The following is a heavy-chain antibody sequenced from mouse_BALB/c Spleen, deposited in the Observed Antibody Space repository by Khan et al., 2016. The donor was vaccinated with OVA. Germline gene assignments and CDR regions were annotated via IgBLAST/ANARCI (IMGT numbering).Heavy chain of an antibody. D-gene: IGHD1-1*01. CDR3: TRLAYYYDSEGFAY. J-gene: IGHJ3*01. CDR1: GFTFSNYG. Sequence: VQLVESGGDLVKPGGTLKLSCAASGFTFSNYGMSWVRQAPDKRLEWVATVSTDGSYTYYPESGMGLFMITRDNAKKCLFLKMSGLRSDDTAMFYCTRLAYYYDSEGFAYWGQGTLVTVSA. CDR2: VSTDGSYT. V-gene: IGHV5-6*01.